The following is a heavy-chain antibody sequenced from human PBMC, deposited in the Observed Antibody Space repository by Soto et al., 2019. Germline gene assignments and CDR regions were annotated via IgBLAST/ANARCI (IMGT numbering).Heavy chain of an antibody. Sequence: PSETLSLTCAVYGGSFSGYYWSWIRQPPGKGLEWIGEINHSGSTNYNPSLKSRVTISVDTSKNQFSLKLSSVTAADTAVYYCARGLYYYDSSGYYHFDYWGRGTLVTVSS. CDR1: GGSFSGYY. D-gene: IGHD3-22*01. J-gene: IGHJ4*02. V-gene: IGHV4-34*01. CDR3: ARGLYYYDSSGYYHFDY. CDR2: INHSGST.